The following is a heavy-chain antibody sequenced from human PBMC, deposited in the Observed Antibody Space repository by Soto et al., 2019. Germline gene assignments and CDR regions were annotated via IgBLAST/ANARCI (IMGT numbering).Heavy chain of an antibody. CDR3: ARNLRFLEWLLGPRSNDY. CDR2: IYHSGST. D-gene: IGHD3-3*01. CDR1: GGSISSSNW. Sequence: SETLSLTCAVSGGSISSSNWWSWVRQPPGKGLEWIGEIYHSGSTNYNPSLKSRVTISVDKSKNQFSLKLSSVTAADTAVYYCARNLRFLEWLLGPRSNDYWGQGTLVTVSS. V-gene: IGHV4-4*02. J-gene: IGHJ4*02.